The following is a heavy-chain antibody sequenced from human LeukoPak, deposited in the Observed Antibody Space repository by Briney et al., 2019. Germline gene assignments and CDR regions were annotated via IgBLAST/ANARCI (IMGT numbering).Heavy chain of an antibody. J-gene: IGHJ4*02. V-gene: IGHV3-21*06. CDR3: ASYTLWYGDG. D-gene: IGHD3-10*01. Sequence: GASLRLSCAASGFTFSSYAMSWVRQAPGKGLEWVSSISIGSSPYTYYADSLKGRFTISRDNAKNSVCLQMNSLRPEDTAVYYCASYTLWYGDGWGQGTLVTVSS. CDR2: ISIGSSPYT. CDR1: GFTFSSYA.